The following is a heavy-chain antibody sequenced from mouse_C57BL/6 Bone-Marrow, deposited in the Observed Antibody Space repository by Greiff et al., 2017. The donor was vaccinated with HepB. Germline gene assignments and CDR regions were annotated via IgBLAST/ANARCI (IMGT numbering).Heavy chain of an antibody. CDR3: ARSFYYGYAWFAY. CDR1: GFTFSDYY. J-gene: IGHJ3*01. Sequence: EVQLQESGGGLVQPGGSLKLSCAASGFTFSDYYMYWVRQTPEKRLEWVAYISNGGGSNYYPDTVKGRFTISRDNAKNTLYLQMSRLKSEDTAMYYCARSFYYGYAWFAYWGQGTLVTVSA. D-gene: IGHD2-2*01. V-gene: IGHV5-12*01. CDR2: ISNGGGSN.